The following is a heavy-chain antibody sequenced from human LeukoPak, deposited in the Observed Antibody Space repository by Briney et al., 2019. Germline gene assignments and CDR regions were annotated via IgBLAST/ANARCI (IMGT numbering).Heavy chain of an antibody. CDR2: IWYDGSNK. Sequence: GGSLRLSCAASGFTFSSYWMTWVRQAPGKGLEWVAVIWYDGSNKYYADSVKGRFTISRDNSKNTLYLQMNSLRAEDTAVYYCAREKIMVYAIDYWGQGTLVTVSS. CDR1: GFTFSSYW. J-gene: IGHJ4*02. D-gene: IGHD2-8*01. V-gene: IGHV3-33*08. CDR3: AREKIMVYAIDY.